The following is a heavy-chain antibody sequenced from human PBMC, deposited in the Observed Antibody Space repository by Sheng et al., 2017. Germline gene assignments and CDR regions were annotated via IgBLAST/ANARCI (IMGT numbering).Heavy chain of an antibody. Sequence: QVQLQESGPGLVKPSETLSLTCTVSGYSISSGYYWGWIRQPPGKGLEWIGSIYHSGSTYYNPSLKSRVTISVDTSKNQFSLKLSSVTAADTAVYYCARWDLRNDGAFDIWGQGTMVTVSS. D-gene: IGHD1-1*01. CDR3: ARWDLRNDGAFDI. CDR2: IYHSGST. V-gene: IGHV4-38-2*02. J-gene: IGHJ3*02. CDR1: GYSISSGYY.